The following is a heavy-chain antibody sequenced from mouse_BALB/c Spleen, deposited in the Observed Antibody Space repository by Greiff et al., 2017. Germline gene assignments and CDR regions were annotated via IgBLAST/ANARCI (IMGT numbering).Heavy chain of an antibody. Sequence: VHLVESGAELVRPGSSVKISCKASGYAFSSYWMNWVKQRPGQGLEWIGQIYPGDGDTNYNGKFKGKATLTADKSSSTAYMQLSSLTSEDSAVYFCARLLLRYFDVWGAGTTVTVSS. J-gene: IGHJ1*01. V-gene: IGHV1-80*01. CDR3: ARLLLRYFDV. D-gene: IGHD1-1*01. CDR1: GYAFSSYW. CDR2: IYPGDGDT.